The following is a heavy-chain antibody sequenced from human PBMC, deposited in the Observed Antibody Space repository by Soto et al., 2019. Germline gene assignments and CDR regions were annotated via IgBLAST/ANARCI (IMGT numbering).Heavy chain of an antibody. V-gene: IGHV5-51*01. CDR3: ARQLPYCTNGVCKRGNYYYYMDV. Sequence: GESLKISCKGSGYSFTSYWIGWVRQMPGKGLEWMGIIYPGDSDTRYSPSFQGQVTISADKSISTAYLQWSSLKALDTAMYYCARQLPYCTNGVCKRGNYYYYMDVWGKGTTVTVSS. J-gene: IGHJ6*03. CDR2: IYPGDSDT. CDR1: GYSFTSYW. D-gene: IGHD2-8*01.